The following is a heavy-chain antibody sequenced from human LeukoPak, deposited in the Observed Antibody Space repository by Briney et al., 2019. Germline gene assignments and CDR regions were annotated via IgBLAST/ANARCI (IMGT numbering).Heavy chain of an antibody. J-gene: IGHJ6*03. CDR1: GGSFSGYY. CDR3: ARGILRFGEGNYYMDV. CDR2: INHSGST. D-gene: IGHD3-10*01. Sequence: SETLSLTCAVYGGSFSGYYSRWIRQPPGKGLEWVGEINHSGSTNYNTSLKSRVTISVDTSKNQFSLKLSSVTAADTAVYYCARGILRFGEGNYYMDVWGKGTTVTVSS. V-gene: IGHV4-34*01.